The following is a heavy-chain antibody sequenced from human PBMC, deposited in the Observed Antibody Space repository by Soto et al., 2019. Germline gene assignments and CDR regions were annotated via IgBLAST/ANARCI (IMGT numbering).Heavy chain of an antibody. CDR2: ISAYNGNT. CDR1: GYTFTSYG. Sequence: ASVKVSCKASGYTFTSYGISWVRQAPGQGLEWMGWISAYNGNTNYAQKLQGRVTMTTDTSTSTAYMELRSPRSDDTAVYYCARDHGRIRYFDWLVFFDYWGQGTLVTVSS. V-gene: IGHV1-18*01. D-gene: IGHD3-9*01. CDR3: ARDHGRIRYFDWLVFFDY. J-gene: IGHJ4*02.